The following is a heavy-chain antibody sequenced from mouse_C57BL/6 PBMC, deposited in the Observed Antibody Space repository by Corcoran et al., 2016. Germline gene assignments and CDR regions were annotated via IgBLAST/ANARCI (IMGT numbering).Heavy chain of an antibody. CDR2: INTYSGVP. J-gene: IGHJ3*01. Sequence: QIQLVQSGPELKKPGETVKISCKASGYTFTTYGMSWVKQAPGKGLKWMGWINTYSGVPTYADDFKGRFAFSLETSASTAYLQINNLKNEDTDTYFCARWDDGYYPFAYWGQGTLVTVSA. V-gene: IGHV9-3*01. CDR3: ARWDDGYYPFAY. D-gene: IGHD2-3*01. CDR1: GYTFTTYG.